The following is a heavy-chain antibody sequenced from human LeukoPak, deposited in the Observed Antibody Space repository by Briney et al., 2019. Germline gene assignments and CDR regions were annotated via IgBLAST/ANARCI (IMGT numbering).Heavy chain of an antibody. D-gene: IGHD2-2*01. CDR2: IYTSGST. CDR3: ARDRGQLLTLGWFDP. CDR1: GGSIGSYY. Sequence: SETLSLTCTVSGGSIGSYYWSWIRQPAGKGLEWIGRIYTSGSTNYNPSLKSRVTMSVDTSKNQFSLKLSSVTAADTAVYYCARDRGQLLTLGWFDPWGQGTLVTVSS. J-gene: IGHJ5*02. V-gene: IGHV4-4*07.